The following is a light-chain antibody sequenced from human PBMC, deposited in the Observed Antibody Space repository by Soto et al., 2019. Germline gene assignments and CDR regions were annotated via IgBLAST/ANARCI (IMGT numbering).Light chain of an antibody. Sequence: QSALTQPRSVSGSPGQSVTISCTGSSSDVGGYSHVSWFQQHPGKAPKLMIYDVTKRPSGVPDRFSGSKSGNTASLTISGLQAEDESDYYCCSFAGTYTIFGGGTKRPS. CDR3: CSFAGTYTI. CDR1: SSDVGGYSH. V-gene: IGLV2-11*01. J-gene: IGLJ2*01. CDR2: DVT.